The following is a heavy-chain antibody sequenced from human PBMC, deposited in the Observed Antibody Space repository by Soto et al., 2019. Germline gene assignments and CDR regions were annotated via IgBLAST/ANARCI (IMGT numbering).Heavy chain of an antibody. CDR2: INPKTAAT. J-gene: IGHJ6*02. V-gene: IGHV1-2*02. CDR1: GYTFSDYF. CDR3: ARIKWGLDYYSGMDV. D-gene: IGHD1-26*01. Sequence: QVQLVQSGAEVKKSGASVKVSCKASGYTFSDYFIQWLRQAPGQGLEWVAGINPKTAATNYAKKFQNRVTLTSATSFSTAYVELTRLRPDDTAVYYCARIKWGLDYYSGMDVWGQGTAVTVSS.